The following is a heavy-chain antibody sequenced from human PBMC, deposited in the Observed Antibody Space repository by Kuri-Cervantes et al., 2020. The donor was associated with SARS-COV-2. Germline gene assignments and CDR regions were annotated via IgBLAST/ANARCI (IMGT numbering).Heavy chain of an antibody. V-gene: IGHV3-9*01. J-gene: IGHJ4*02. Sequence: SLKISCAASGFPFVDYAIHWDRQAPRKRPGRVSGISWNSGRIGYEDSVKGRFTISRDTAKNSLYLQMNSLRAEDTAVYYCTKEVVPAATPGAGHFDYLGQGTLVTVSS. CDR3: TKEVVPAATPGAGHFDY. CDR1: GFPFVDYA. CDR2: ISWNSGRI. D-gene: IGHD2-2*01.